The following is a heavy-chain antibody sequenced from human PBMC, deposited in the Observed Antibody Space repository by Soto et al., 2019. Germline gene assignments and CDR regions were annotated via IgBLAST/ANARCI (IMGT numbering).Heavy chain of an antibody. CDR2: IYSDGSAT. CDR3: ARGTYRGFDY. J-gene: IGHJ4*02. D-gene: IGHD1-26*01. Sequence: EVQLVESGGGLVEPGGSLRLSCAASGFTFSYYWMHWVRQTPEKGLVWVARIYSDGSATTYADSVKGRFTISRDNSKNTLYLQINSLRADDTAVYYSARGTYRGFDYWGQGTLVTVSS. V-gene: IGHV3-74*03. CDR1: GFTFSYYW.